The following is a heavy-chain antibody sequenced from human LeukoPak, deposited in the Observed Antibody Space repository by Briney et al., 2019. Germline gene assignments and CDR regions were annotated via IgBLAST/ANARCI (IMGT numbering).Heavy chain of an antibody. V-gene: IGHV4-34*01. J-gene: IGHJ4*02. Sequence: KPSETLSLTCAVYGGSFSGYYWSWIRQPPGKGLEWIGEINHSGSTNYNPSLKSRVTISVDTSKNQFSLKLSSVTAADTAVYYCARTALGDFWSGYYPEADYWGQGTLVTVSS. CDR2: INHSGST. D-gene: IGHD3-3*01. CDR3: ARTALGDFWSGYYPEADY. CDR1: GGSFSGYY.